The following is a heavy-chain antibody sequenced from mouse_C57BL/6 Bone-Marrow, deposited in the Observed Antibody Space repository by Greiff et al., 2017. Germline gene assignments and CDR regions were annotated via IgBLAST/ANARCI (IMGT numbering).Heavy chain of an antibody. D-gene: IGHD1-1*01. CDR3: ARCPITAVVAPHGDV. CDR1: GYTFTSYW. J-gene: IGHJ1*03. CDR2: IDPSDSET. V-gene: IGHV1-52*01. Sequence: QVQLQQPGAELVRPGSSVKLSCKASGYTFTSYWMHWVKQRPIQGLAWIGNIDPSDSETHYNQKFKDKATLTVDKSSRTAYMQLRGLACVDSAVYYCARCPITAVVAPHGDVWSTGAGVTVT.